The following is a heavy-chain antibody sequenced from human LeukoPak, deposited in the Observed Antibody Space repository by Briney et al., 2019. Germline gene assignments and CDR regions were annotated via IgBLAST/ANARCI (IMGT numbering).Heavy chain of an antibody. CDR3: ARDQSNAPNFIVVVTAIPGYAFDI. CDR2: ISYDGSNK. D-gene: IGHD2-21*02. CDR1: GFTFSSYA. V-gene: IGHV3-30*04. J-gene: IGHJ3*02. Sequence: GSLRLSCAASGFTFSSYAMHWVRQAPGKGLEWVAVISYDGSNKYYADSVKGRFTISRDNSKNTLYLQMNSLRAEGTAVYYCARDQSNAPNFIVVVTAIPGYAFDIWGQGTMVTVSS.